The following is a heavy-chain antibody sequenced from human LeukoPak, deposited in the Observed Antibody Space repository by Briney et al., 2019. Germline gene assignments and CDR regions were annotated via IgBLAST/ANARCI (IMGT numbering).Heavy chain of an antibody. CDR1: GGSISSYY. CDR2: IYYSGSA. CDR3: ARSPWIQLWLSD. Sequence: PSETLSLTCTVSGGSISSYYWSWIRQPPGKGLEWIGYIYYSGSANYNPSLKSRVTISVDTSKNQFSLKLSSVTDADTAVYYCARSPWIQLWLSDWGQGTLVTVSS. V-gene: IGHV4-59*01. D-gene: IGHD5-18*01. J-gene: IGHJ4*02.